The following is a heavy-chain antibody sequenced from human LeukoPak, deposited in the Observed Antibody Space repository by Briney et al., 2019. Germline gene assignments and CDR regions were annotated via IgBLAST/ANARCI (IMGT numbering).Heavy chain of an antibody. V-gene: IGHV7-4-1*02. Sequence: GASVKVSCKASGYTFTSYAMNWVRQAPGQGLEWMGWINTNTGNPTYAQGFTGRFVFSSDTSVSTAYLQISSLKAEDTAVYYCARVARDGGYDYYYYCGMDVWGQGTTVTVSS. CDR2: INTNTGNP. CDR1: GYTFTSYA. J-gene: IGHJ6*02. D-gene: IGHD5-12*01. CDR3: ARVARDGGYDYYYYCGMDV.